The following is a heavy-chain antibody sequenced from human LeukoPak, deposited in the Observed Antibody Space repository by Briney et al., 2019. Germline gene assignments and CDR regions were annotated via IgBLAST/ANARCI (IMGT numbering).Heavy chain of an antibody. V-gene: IGHV3-23*01. CDR3: ARDKYCTGRDCCGGSKFDY. J-gene: IGHJ4*02. Sequence: GGSLRLSCAASGFTFSSYAMSWVRQAPGKGLEWVSAISGSGGSTYYADSVKGRFTISRDNSKNTLYLQMNSLRAEDTAVYYCARDKYCTGRDCCGGSKFDYWGQGTLVTVSS. CDR1: GFTFSSYA. D-gene: IGHD2-8*02. CDR2: ISGSGGST.